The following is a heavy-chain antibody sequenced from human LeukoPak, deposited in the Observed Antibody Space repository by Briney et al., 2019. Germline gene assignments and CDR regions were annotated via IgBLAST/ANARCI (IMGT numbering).Heavy chain of an antibody. V-gene: IGHV4-34*01. Sequence: SETLSLTCAVYGGPFSGYYWSWIRQPPGKGLEWIGEINHSGSTNYNPSLKSRVTISVDTSKNQFSLKLSSVTAADTAVSPSPLDYYYYYGMDVWGKGTTVTVSS. J-gene: IGHJ6*04. CDR2: INHSGST. CDR3: PLDYYYYYGMDV. D-gene: IGHD1-26*01. CDR1: GGPFSGYY.